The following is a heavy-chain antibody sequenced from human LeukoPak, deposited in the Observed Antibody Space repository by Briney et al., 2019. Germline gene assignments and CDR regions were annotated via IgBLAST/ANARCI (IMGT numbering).Heavy chain of an antibody. D-gene: IGHD3-10*01. V-gene: IGHV3-66*01. CDR2: IYSGGST. J-gene: IGHJ4*02. CDR3: ARAITMVRGYYFDY. CDR1: GFTVRSNY. Sequence: PGGSLRLSCAASGFTVRSNYMSWVRQAPGKGLEWVSVIYSGGSTYYADSVKGRFTISRDNSKNTLYLQMNSLRAEDTAVYYCARAITMVRGYYFDYWGQGTLVTVSS.